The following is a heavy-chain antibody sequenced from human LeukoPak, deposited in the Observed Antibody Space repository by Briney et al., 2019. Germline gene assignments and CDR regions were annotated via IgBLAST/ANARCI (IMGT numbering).Heavy chain of an antibody. V-gene: IGHV4-39*01. CDR3: SRQASNPVGAIDY. CDR2: FRYGGST. D-gene: IGHD1-26*01. Sequence: PSETLSLICTVSGDSISSSDNYWGWIRQPPGKGLEWIGAFRYGGSTYYTPSLKSRVIISVDTSKNQFSLKLRSVTASDTAAYYCSRQASNPVGAIDYWGQGTLVTVSS. CDR1: GDSISSSDNY. J-gene: IGHJ4*02.